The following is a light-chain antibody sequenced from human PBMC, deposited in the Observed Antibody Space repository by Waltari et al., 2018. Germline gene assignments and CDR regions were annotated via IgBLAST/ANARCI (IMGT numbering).Light chain of an antibody. CDR2: SDD. V-gene: IGLV1-36*01. CDR3: SAWDDNLNGPV. Sequence: QSVLTQAPSVSGAPRQRVTISCSRSSSNTGKNAVNWYQQLPGKAPKLLIYSDDVLPSGVSARFSASKSGTSASLAISGLQSEDEADYYCSAWDDNLNGPVFGGGTKLTVL. J-gene: IGLJ3*02. CDR1: SSNTGKNA.